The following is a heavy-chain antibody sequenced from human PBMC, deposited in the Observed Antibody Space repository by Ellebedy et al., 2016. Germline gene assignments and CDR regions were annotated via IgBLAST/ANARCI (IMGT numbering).Heavy chain of an antibody. J-gene: IGHJ6*02. CDR1: GFTFSSYA. Sequence: GGSLRLXXAASGFTFSSYAMSWVRQAPGKGLEWVANIKQDGSEKYYVDSVKGRFTISRDNAKNSLYLQMNSLRAEDTAVYYCAREFYYYGMDVWGQGTTVTVSS. CDR3: AREFYYYGMDV. CDR2: IKQDGSEK. V-gene: IGHV3-7*01.